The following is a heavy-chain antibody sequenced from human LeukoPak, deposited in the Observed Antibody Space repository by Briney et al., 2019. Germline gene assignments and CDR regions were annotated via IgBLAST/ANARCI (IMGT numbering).Heavy chain of an antibody. D-gene: IGHD3-3*01. V-gene: IGHV4-34*01. J-gene: IGHJ4*02. CDR1: GGSFSGYY. CDR3: ARRTLSTIFGVVIAYYFDY. CDR2: INHSGST. Sequence: SETLSLTCAVYGGSFSGYYWSWIRQPPGKGLEWIGEINHSGSTNYNPSLKSRVTISVDTSKNQFSLKLSSVTAADTAVYYCARRTLSTIFGVVIAYYFDYWGQGTLVTVSS.